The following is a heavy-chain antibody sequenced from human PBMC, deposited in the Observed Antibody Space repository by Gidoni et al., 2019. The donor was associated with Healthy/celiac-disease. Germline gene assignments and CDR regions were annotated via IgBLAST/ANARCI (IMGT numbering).Heavy chain of an antibody. CDR2: ISYDGSNK. D-gene: IGHD4-4*01. V-gene: IGHV3-30-3*01. J-gene: IGHJ5*02. CDR3: ARGGGDTVGDWFDP. CDR1: GFTFSSYA. Sequence: QVQLVESGGGVVQPGRSLRLSCAASGFTFSSYAMDWVRQAPGKGLEWVAVISYDGSNKYYADSVKGRFTISRDNSKNTLYLQMNSLRAEDTAVYYCARGGGDTVGDWFDPWGQGTLVTVSS.